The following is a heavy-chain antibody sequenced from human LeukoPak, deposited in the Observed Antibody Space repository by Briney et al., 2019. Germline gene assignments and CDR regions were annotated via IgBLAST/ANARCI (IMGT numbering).Heavy chain of an antibody. CDR1: GGSISPYF. J-gene: IGHJ4*02. D-gene: IGHD4-17*01. Sequence: SETLSLTCTVSGGSISPYFWSWIRQPPGKGLEWIGYISYSGSTNYNPSLKSRVTISVDTSKNQFSLKLSSVTAADTAVYYCARRNDYGDYVNDYWGQGTLVTVSS. CDR3: ARRNDYGDYVNDY. V-gene: IGHV4-59*12. CDR2: ISYSGST.